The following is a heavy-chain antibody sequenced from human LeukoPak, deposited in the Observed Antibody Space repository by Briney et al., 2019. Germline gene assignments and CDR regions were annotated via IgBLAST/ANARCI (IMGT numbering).Heavy chain of an antibody. Sequence: GGSPRLSCAASGFTFSNYGMSWVRQAPGRGWEWVSAISGSGDSTYYADSVKGRFTISRDNSKNTLYLQMNSLRAEDTAVYYCASHYGSGSSNWLDPWGQGTLVTVSS. D-gene: IGHD3-10*01. J-gene: IGHJ5*02. CDR1: GFTFSNYG. CDR2: ISGSGDST. CDR3: ASHYGSGSSNWLDP. V-gene: IGHV3-23*01.